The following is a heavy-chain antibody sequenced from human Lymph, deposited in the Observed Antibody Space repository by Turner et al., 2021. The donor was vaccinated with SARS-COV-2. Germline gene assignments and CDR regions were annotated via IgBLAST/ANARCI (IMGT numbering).Heavy chain of an antibody. CDR3: ARGWDFDL. CDR1: GLTFSSDS. V-gene: IGHV3-21*01. Sequence: EEQVVESGGGLVKPGGSLRLSSAASGLTFSSDSMNWVRQAPGKGLELVSSISSGCSYIDYEESVKGRFTISRDNAKNSLFLQMHSLRVEDTAVYYCARGWDFDLWGRGTLVTVSS. J-gene: IGHJ2*01. CDR2: ISSGCSYI.